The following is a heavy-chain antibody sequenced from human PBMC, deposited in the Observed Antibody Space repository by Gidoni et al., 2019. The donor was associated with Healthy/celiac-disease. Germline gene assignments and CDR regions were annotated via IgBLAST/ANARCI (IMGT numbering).Heavy chain of an antibody. CDR2: IYYSGST. V-gene: IGHV4-39*01. CDR1: GGSISSSSYY. Sequence: QLQLQESGPGLVTPSETLSLTCTVSGGSISSSSYYWGWIRQPPGKGLEWIGSIYYSGSTYYNPSLKSRVTISVDTSKNQFSLKLSSVTAADTAVYYCARQGSGSYFAFDIWGQGTMVTVSS. D-gene: IGHD1-26*01. CDR3: ARQGSGSYFAFDI. J-gene: IGHJ3*02.